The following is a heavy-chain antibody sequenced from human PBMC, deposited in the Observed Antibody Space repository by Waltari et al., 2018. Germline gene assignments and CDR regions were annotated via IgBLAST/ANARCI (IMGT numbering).Heavy chain of an antibody. D-gene: IGHD5-18*01. J-gene: IGHJ4*02. CDR3: ARGTYSYGGTLFDY. CDR2: IIPIFGTA. V-gene: IGHV1-69*01. CDR1: GGTFSSYA. Sequence: VQLVQSGAEVKKPGSSVKVSCTASGGTFSSYAISWVRQAPGQGLEWMGGIIPIFGTANYAQKFQGRVTITADESTSTAYMELSSLRSEDTAVYYCARGTYSYGGTLFDYWGQGTLVTVSS.